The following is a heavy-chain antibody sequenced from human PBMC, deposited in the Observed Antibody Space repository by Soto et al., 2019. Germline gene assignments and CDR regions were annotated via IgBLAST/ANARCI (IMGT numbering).Heavy chain of an antibody. J-gene: IGHJ4*02. V-gene: IGHV3-23*01. CDR1: GFTFSSYA. CDR2: ISGSGGST. D-gene: IGHD3-22*01. Sequence: GGSLRLSCAASGFTFSSYAMSWVRQAPGKGLEWVSAISGSGGSTYYADSVKGRFTISRDNSKNTLYLQMNSLRAEDTAVYYCAKDPYYYDSSGYYVDYWGQGTMVTVSS. CDR3: AKDPYYYDSSGYYVDY.